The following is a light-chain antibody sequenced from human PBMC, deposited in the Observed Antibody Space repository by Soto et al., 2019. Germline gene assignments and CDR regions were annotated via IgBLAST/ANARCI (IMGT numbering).Light chain of an antibody. CDR3: QQYGSSPT. CDR2: GAS. CDR1: QSVSSSY. V-gene: IGKV3-20*01. J-gene: IGKJ3*01. Sequence: EIVLTQSPGTLSLSPGERATLSCRASQSVSSSYLAWYQQKPGQAPRLLIYGASSRATGIPDRFSGSGSGTDFTLTISRXXXXXXAVYYCQQYGSSPTFGPGTKVDIK.